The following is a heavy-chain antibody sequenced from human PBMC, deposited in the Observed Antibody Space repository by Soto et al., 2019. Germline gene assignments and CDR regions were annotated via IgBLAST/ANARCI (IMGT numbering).Heavy chain of an antibody. CDR1: GGSISSYY. CDR2: IYYSGST. J-gene: IGHJ4*02. CDR3: ARAELLAGTPWPYDY. V-gene: IGHV4-59*01. Sequence: SETLSLTCTVSGGSISSYYWSWIRQPPGKGLEWIGYIYYSGSTNYNPSLKSRVTISVDTSKNQFSLKLSSVTAADTAVYYCARAELLAGTPWPYDYWGQGTLVTVSS. D-gene: IGHD6-13*01.